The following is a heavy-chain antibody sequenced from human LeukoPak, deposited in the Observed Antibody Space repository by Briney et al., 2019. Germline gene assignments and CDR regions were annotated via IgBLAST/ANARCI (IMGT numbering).Heavy chain of an antibody. D-gene: IGHD3-10*01. CDR3: ARSTMVRGVITNDAFDI. J-gene: IGHJ3*02. Sequence: SETLSLTCTVSGGSISSYYWSWIRQSPGKGLEWIGYIYYSGSTNYNPSLKSRVTISVDTSKNQFSLKLSSVTAADTAVYYCARSTMVRGVITNDAFDIWGRGTMVTVSS. CDR1: GGSISSYY. V-gene: IGHV4-59*01. CDR2: IYYSGST.